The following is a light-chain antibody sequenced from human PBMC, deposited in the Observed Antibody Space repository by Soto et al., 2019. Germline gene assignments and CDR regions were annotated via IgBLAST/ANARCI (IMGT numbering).Light chain of an antibody. CDR3: QQYDNRFLT. CDR1: QDISNY. V-gene: IGKV1-33*01. CDR2: DAS. J-gene: IGKJ4*01. Sequence: DIQMTQSPSSLSASVGDRVTITCQASQDISNYLNWYQQKPGKAPKLLIYDASNLETGVPSRFSGSGSGTDFTFTISSLQPEDIATYYCQQYDNRFLTFGGGTKGDIK.